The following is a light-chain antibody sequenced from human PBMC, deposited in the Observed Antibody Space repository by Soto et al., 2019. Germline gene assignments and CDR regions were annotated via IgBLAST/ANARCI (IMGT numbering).Light chain of an antibody. J-gene: IGKJ5*01. CDR1: QSISGY. CDR3: QQSYSTPPIT. CDR2: TAS. V-gene: IGKV1-39*01. Sequence: DIQMTQSPSSLSASLGDGVTITWRASQSISGYLNWYQQKTGRAPKLLIYTASSLQSGVPSRFSGSGSGTDFTLTISSLQTEDFANYYCQQSYSTPPITFGQGTRLEIK.